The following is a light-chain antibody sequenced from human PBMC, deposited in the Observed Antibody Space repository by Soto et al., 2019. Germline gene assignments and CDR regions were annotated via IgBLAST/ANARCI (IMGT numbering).Light chain of an antibody. Sequence: ENVLTQSPGTLSLSPGERATLSCRASQSVSSTYLAWYQQKPGQAPRLLIYGTSSRATGIPDRFSGSGSGTDFTLTISRLEPEDFAVYYCQQYGGSLRTFGQGTKVDIK. J-gene: IGKJ1*01. CDR2: GTS. CDR1: QSVSSTY. CDR3: QQYGGSLRT. V-gene: IGKV3-20*01.